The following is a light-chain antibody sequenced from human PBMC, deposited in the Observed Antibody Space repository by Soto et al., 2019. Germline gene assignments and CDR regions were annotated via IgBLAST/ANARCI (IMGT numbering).Light chain of an antibody. CDR3: QSYDSSLSGWV. J-gene: IGLJ3*02. Sequence: QSVLTQPPSVSGAPGQRVTISCTGSSSNIGAGYGVHWYQQLPGTAPKVLIYGNSNRPSGVPDRFSGSKSGTSASLAITGLQAADEADYYCQSYDSSLSGWVFGGGTKLTVL. V-gene: IGLV1-40*01. CDR1: SSNIGAGYG. CDR2: GNS.